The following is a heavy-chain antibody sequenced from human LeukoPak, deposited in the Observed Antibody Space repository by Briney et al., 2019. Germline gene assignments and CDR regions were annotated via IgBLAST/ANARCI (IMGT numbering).Heavy chain of an antibody. CDR2: IKPSGGST. CDR3: ARGKGIYTSFPDDDY. V-gene: IGHV1-46*01. Sequence: ASVKVSCKASGYTFTNYDIHWVRQAPGQGLEWMGIIKPSGGSTTYAQKFQGRVTLTRDTSTSTIYMELSSLRSDDTAVYYCARGKGIYTSFPDDDYWGLGTLVTVSS. CDR1: GYTFTNYD. D-gene: IGHD3-10*01. J-gene: IGHJ4*02.